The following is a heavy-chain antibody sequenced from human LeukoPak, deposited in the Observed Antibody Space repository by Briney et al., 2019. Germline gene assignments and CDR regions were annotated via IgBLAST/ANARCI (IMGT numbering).Heavy chain of an antibody. CDR1: GGSFSSYA. CDR2: IIPILGIA. V-gene: IGHV1-69*04. D-gene: IGHD3-22*01. Sequence: ASVKASCKASGGSFSSYAISWVRQAPGQGLEWMGRIIPILGIANYAQKFQGRVTITADKSTSTAYMELSSLRSEDTAVYYCAPHLGYYYDSSGDTYYYYYGMDVWGQGTTVTVSS. J-gene: IGHJ6*02. CDR3: APHLGYYYDSSGDTYYYYYGMDV.